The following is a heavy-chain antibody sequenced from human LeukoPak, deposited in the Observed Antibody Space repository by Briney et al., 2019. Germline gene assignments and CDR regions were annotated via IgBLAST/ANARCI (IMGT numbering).Heavy chain of an antibody. CDR2: MNPNSGSI. J-gene: IGHJ4*02. CDR3: ARGRSTGYPYYFEY. V-gene: IGHV1-8*03. Sequence: GASVKVSCKASGYTFTSYDINWVRQATGQGLEWMGWMNPNSGSIGYAQKFQGRVTITRNTSISTAYMELSGLRSEDTAVYYCARGRSTGYPYYFEYWGQGTLVTVSS. D-gene: IGHD5-12*01. CDR1: GYTFTSYD.